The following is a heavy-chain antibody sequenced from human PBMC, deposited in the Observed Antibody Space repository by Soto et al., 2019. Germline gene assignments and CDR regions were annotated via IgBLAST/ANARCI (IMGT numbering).Heavy chain of an antibody. D-gene: IGHD4-17*01. CDR1: GYSFTSYG. V-gene: IGHV1-18*01. Sequence: ASVKLSCEASGYSFTSYGISWVRQAPGQGLEWMGWISAYNGNTNYAQKLQGRVTMTTDTSTSTAYMELRSLRSDDTAVYYCARDLHGDPYYWGQGTLVTVSS. CDR3: ARDLHGDPYY. J-gene: IGHJ4*02. CDR2: ISAYNGNT.